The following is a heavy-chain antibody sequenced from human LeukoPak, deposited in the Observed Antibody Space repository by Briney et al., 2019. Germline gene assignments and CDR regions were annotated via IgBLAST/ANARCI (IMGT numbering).Heavy chain of an antibody. CDR2: IYDSRST. J-gene: IGHJ3*02. Sequence: SETLSLTCTVSGGSISSSSYYWGWIRQPPGKGLEWIASIYDSRSTYYNPSLKSRLTISVDTSKNQFSLRLTSVTAADTAIYYCARPYYYDSGSRGTAFDIWGQGTMVSVSS. CDR1: GGSISSSSYY. CDR3: ARPYYYDSGSRGTAFDI. V-gene: IGHV4-39*01. D-gene: IGHD3-10*01.